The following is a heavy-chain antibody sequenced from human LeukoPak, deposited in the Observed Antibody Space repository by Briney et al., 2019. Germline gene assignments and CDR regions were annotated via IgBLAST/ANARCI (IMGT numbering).Heavy chain of an antibody. D-gene: IGHD6-13*01. V-gene: IGHV1-69*13. CDR1: GYTFTSYA. CDR3: ARDGRIAAAGTAYYFDY. Sequence: GASVKVSCKASGYTFTSYAMNWVRQAPGQGLEWMGGIIPIFGTANYAQKFQGRVTITADESTSTAYMELSSLRSEDTAVYYCARDGRIAAAGTAYYFDYWGQGTLVTVSS. CDR2: IIPIFGTA. J-gene: IGHJ4*02.